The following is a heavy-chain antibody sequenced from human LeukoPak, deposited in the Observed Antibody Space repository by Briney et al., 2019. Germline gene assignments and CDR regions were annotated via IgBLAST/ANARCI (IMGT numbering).Heavy chain of an antibody. CDR3: ARSSGWYAFDI. Sequence: GGSLRLSCAASGFTFSTYAMSWVRQAPGKGLSWVSSFSENGYTTYYADSVKGRFTISRDNSKNTSYLQMNSLRVEDTAIYFCARSSGWYAFDIWGQGTMVTVSS. J-gene: IGHJ3*02. D-gene: IGHD6-19*01. CDR2: FSENGYTT. V-gene: IGHV3-23*01. CDR1: GFTFSTYA.